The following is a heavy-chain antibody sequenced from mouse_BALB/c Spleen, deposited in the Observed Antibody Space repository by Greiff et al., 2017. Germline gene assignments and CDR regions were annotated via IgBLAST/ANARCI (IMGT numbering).Heavy chain of an antibody. Sequence: EVMLVESGGGLVKPGGSLKLSCAASGFTFSSYAMSWVRQTPEKRLEWVASISSGGSTYYPDSVKGRFTISRDNARNILYLQMSSLRSEDTAMYYCARDGYVSFDYWGQGTTLTVSS. D-gene: IGHD1-2*01. CDR3: ARDGYVSFDY. CDR2: ISSGGST. J-gene: IGHJ2*01. V-gene: IGHV5-6-5*01. CDR1: GFTFSSYA.